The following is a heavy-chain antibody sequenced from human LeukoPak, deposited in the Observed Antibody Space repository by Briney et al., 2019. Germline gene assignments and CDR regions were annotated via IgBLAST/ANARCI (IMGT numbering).Heavy chain of an antibody. J-gene: IGHJ5*02. D-gene: IGHD6-6*01. CDR2: IYTSGST. V-gene: IGHV4-4*07. CDR1: GGSISSYY. Sequence: SETLSLTCTVSGGSISSYYWSWIRQPAGKGLEWIGRIYTSGSTNYNPSLKSRVTMSVDTSKNQFSLQLSSVTAADTAVYYCARSSNKSRSYSSSSFWFDPWGQGTLVTVSS. CDR3: ARSSNKSRSYSSSSFWFDP.